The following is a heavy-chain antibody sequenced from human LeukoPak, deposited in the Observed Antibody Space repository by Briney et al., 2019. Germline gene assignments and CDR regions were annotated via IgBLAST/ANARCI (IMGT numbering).Heavy chain of an antibody. CDR1: GFSVSTNY. Sequence: GGSLRLSCAASGFSVSTNYMSWVRQAPGKGLEWVSVIYTVGTIYYADSVKGRCTISRDTSTNTVYLQLNSLRAEDTATYYCARRSGIAVAGAFDYWGQGTLVTVSS. J-gene: IGHJ4*02. D-gene: IGHD6-19*01. CDR3: ARRSGIAVAGAFDY. CDR2: IYTVGTI. V-gene: IGHV3-66*04.